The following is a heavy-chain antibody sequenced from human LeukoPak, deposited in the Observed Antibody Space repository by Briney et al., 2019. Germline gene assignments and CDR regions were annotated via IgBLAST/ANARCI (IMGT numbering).Heavy chain of an antibody. CDR3: AKGAGGSYGLYYFDY. D-gene: IGHD3-10*01. CDR2: IIASGGTT. V-gene: IGHV3-23*01. CDR1: GFPFSSYA. Sequence: GGSLRLSCTASGFPFSSYAMSWFRQTPGKGLEWASSIIASGGTTYYADSVKGRFTISRDNSKNTVYLQMNTLSAEDTAVYYCAKGAGGSYGLYYFDYWGQGALVTVSS. J-gene: IGHJ4*02.